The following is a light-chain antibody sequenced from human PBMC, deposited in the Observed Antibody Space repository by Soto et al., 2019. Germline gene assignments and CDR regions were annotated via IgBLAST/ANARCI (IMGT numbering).Light chain of an antibody. CDR3: QQYNNWPPLT. CDR2: GAS. Sequence: EFVLTQSPGTLSLSPGEGATLSCRASQSVSSNLAWYQQKPGQAPRLLIYGASTRATGIPARFSGSGSGTEFTLTISSLQSEDFAVYYCQQYNNWPPLTFGGGTKVDIK. J-gene: IGKJ4*01. V-gene: IGKV3D-15*01. CDR1: QSVSSN.